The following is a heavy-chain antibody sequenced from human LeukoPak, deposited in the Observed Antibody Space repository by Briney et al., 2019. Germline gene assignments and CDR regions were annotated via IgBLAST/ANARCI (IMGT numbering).Heavy chain of an antibody. Sequence: GGSLGLSCAASGFTFRSYPMTWVRQAPGKGLEWVSAISGSGDSTYYADSVKGRFTISRDNSRNTLYLQMNSLRADDTAMYYCAVEKRSTTAYDYWGQGTLVTVSS. D-gene: IGHD4-17*01. CDR2: ISGSGDST. J-gene: IGHJ4*02. CDR3: AVEKRSTTAYDY. V-gene: IGHV3-23*01. CDR1: GFTFRSYP.